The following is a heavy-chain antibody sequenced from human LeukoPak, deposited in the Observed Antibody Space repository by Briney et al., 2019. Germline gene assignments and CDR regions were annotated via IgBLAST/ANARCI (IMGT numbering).Heavy chain of an antibody. Sequence: QPGGSLRLSCAASGFTFDDFAMHWVRHAPGKGLEWVSLISGDGGSTYYADSVKGRFTISRDNSKNSLYLQMSSLRTEDTALYYCAKVSQMLDYYDSSGPIDYWGQGTLVTVSS. CDR3: AKVSQMLDYYDSSGPIDY. V-gene: IGHV3-43*02. J-gene: IGHJ4*02. D-gene: IGHD3-22*01. CDR2: ISGDGGST. CDR1: GFTFDDFA.